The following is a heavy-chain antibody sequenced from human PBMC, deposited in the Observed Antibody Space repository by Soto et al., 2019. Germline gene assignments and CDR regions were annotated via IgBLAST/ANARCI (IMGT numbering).Heavy chain of an antibody. D-gene: IGHD3-10*01. Sequence: SETLSLTCSVSGGSISSYYWSWIRQPPGKGLECIGYIHYSGSTYYNPSLKSRVTISVDTSKNHFSLKMNSVTAADTAVYYCASTSKLRSGDYFQDWGQGTQVTVSS. CDR1: GGSISSYY. V-gene: IGHV4-59*01. J-gene: IGHJ1*01. CDR2: IHYSGST. CDR3: ASTSKLRSGDYFQD.